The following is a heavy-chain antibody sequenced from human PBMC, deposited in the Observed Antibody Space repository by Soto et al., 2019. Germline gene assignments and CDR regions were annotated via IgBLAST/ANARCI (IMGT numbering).Heavy chain of an antibody. CDR3: ARAAPDYYYGMDV. V-gene: IGHV4-30-2*01. Sequence: QLQLQESGSGLVKPSQTLSLTCAVSGGSISSGGYSWSWIRQPPGKGLEWIGYIYHSGSTYYNPSLKSRGTITVDRSKTQFSLKLSSVTAADTAVYYCARAAPDYYYGMDVWGQVTTVTVSS. CDR1: GGSISSGGYS. J-gene: IGHJ6*02. CDR2: IYHSGST.